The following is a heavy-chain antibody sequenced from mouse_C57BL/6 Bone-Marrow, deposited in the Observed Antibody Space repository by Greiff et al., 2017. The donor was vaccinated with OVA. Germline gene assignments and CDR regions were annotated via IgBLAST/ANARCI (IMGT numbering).Heavy chain of an antibody. Sequence: EVKVEESGGGLVQPGGSLKLSCAASGFTFSDYYMYWVRQTPEKRLEWVAYISNGGGSTYYPDTVKGRFTISRDNAKNTLYLQMSRLKSEDTAMYYCARLSNYYAMDYWGQGTSVTVSS. CDR1: GFTFSDYY. CDR3: ARLSNYYAMDY. CDR2: ISNGGGST. V-gene: IGHV5-12*01. J-gene: IGHJ4*01.